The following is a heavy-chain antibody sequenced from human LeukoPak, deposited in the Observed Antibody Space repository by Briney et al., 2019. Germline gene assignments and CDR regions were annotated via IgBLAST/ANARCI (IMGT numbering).Heavy chain of an antibody. V-gene: IGHV3-21*01. D-gene: IGHD3-10*01. CDR3: ARDRGMGSGSYYRYYFDY. CDR1: GFTFSSYS. Sequence: SGGSLRLSCAASGFTFSSYSMNWVRQAPGKGLEWVSSISSSSSYIYYADSVKGRFTISRDNAKNSLYLQMNSLRAEDTAVYYCARDRGMGSGSYYRYYFDYWGQGTLVTVSS. J-gene: IGHJ4*02. CDR2: ISSSSSYI.